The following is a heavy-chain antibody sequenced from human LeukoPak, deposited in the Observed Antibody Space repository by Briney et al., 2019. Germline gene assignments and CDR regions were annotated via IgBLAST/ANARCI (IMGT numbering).Heavy chain of an antibody. V-gene: IGHV1-69*13. J-gene: IGHJ4*02. D-gene: IGHD3-3*01. CDR1: GGTFSSYA. CDR3: ARPRQSDYDFWSGFDY. Sequence: SVKVSCKASGGTFSSYAISWVRQAPGQGLEWMGGIIPIFGTANYAQKFQGRVTITADESTSTAYMELSSLRSEDTAVYYCARPRQSDYDFWSGFDYWGQGTLVTVSS. CDR2: IIPIFGTA.